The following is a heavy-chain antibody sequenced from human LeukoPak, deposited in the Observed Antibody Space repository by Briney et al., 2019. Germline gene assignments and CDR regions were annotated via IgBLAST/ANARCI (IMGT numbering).Heavy chain of an antibody. Sequence: AGGSLRLSCAASGFTFSSYSMNWVRQAPGKGLEWVSSIGTSSSYIYYADSLKGRFTISRDNAKNSLYLQMNSLRAEDTAVYYCAREYSSSSPLYYYYYMDVWGKGTTVTVSS. CDR2: IGTSSSYI. V-gene: IGHV3-21*01. CDR1: GFTFSSYS. D-gene: IGHD6-6*01. J-gene: IGHJ6*03. CDR3: AREYSSSSPLYYYYYMDV.